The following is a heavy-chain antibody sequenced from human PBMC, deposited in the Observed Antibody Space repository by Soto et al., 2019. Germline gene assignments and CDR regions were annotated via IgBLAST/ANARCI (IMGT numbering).Heavy chain of an antibody. Sequence: SPVKVSCKGSGGTFSIYAISCWRQAHGQGLELVGGIIPIFGPANYAQKFQGRVTITADESTSTAYMELSSLRSEDTAVYYCARVISRAPWGRWFDPWGQGTLVTVSS. J-gene: IGHJ5*02. CDR2: IIPIFGPA. V-gene: IGHV1-69*13. CDR3: ARVISRAPWGRWFDP. D-gene: IGHD3-16*01. CDR1: GGTFSIYA.